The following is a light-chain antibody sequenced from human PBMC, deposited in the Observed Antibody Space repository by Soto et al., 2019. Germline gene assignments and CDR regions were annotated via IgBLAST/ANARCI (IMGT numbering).Light chain of an antibody. J-gene: IGKJ4*01. Sequence: EVVMTQSPGTLSVSPGERATLSCRASQNIRSNLAWYQQKPGQAPRLLIFDASKRATGIPARFSGGGSGTEFTLTISSLQSEDFAVYCCQQGSAWPLTFGGGTKVEIK. V-gene: IGKV3-15*01. CDR1: QNIRSN. CDR2: DAS. CDR3: QQGSAWPLT.